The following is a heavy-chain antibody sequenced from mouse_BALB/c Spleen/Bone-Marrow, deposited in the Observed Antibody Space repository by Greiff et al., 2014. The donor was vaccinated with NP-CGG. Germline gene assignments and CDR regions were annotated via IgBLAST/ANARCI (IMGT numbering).Heavy chain of an antibody. CDR1: GFNIKDTY. V-gene: IGHV14-3*02. J-gene: IGHJ1*01. CDR2: IDPANGNT. CDR3: ARGGSSYGWYFDV. Sequence: DVQLQESGAELVKPGASVKLSCTASGFNIKDTYMHWVKQRPEQGLEWIGRIDPANGNTKYDPKFQGKATITADTSSNTAYLQLSSLTSEDTAVYSCARGGSSYGWYFDVWGAGTTVTVSS. D-gene: IGHD1-1*01.